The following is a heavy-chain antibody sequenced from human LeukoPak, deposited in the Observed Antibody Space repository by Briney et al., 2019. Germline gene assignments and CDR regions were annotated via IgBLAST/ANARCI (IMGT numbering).Heavy chain of an antibody. CDR3: AKPFHYYDSSLDWFDP. J-gene: IGHJ5*02. Sequence: KTGGSLRLSCAASGFTFSGSTMNWVRQAPGKGLEWVSFISTSSSYIYYADSVRGRFTISRDNSKNTLYLQMNSLRAEDTAVYYCAKPFHYYDSSLDWFDPWGQGTLVTVSS. CDR1: GFTFSGST. V-gene: IGHV3-21*01. D-gene: IGHD3-22*01. CDR2: ISTSSSYI.